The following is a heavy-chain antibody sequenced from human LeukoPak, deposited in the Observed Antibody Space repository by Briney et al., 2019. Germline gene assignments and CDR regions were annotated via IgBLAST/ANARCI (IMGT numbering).Heavy chain of an antibody. V-gene: IGHV4-34*01. D-gene: IGHD6-13*01. CDR2: VHPSGSP. J-gene: IGHJ2*01. Sequence: SETLSLTCAIYDASFSGYYWSWIRQPPGKGLEWIGEVHPSGSPSYNPSLESRTIISVDASKNQFSLILNSVTAADTAVYYCARDWRRAAGIVRYFDLWGRGTLVTVSS. CDR1: DASFSGYY. CDR3: ARDWRRAAGIVRYFDL.